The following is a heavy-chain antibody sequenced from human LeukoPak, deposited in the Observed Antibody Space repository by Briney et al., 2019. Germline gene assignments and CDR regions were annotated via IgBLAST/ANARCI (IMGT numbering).Heavy chain of an antibody. D-gene: IGHD3-3*01. CDR1: GFTFDDYA. CDR3: AKDYYNFWSGYYDY. V-gene: IGHV3-9*03. Sequence: GGSLRLSCAASGFTFDDYAMHWVRQAPGKGLEWVSGISWNGGSIGYADSVKGRFTISRDNAKNSLYLQMNSLRAEDMALYYCAKDYYNFWSGYYDYWGQGTLVTVSS. CDR2: ISWNGGSI. J-gene: IGHJ4*02.